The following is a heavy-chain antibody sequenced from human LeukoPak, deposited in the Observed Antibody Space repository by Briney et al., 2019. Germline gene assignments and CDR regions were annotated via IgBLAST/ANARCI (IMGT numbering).Heavy chain of an antibody. CDR3: AKATGYLL. CDR2: ISNSDVST. J-gene: IGHJ4*02. D-gene: IGHD1-14*01. CDR1: GFPFSSYA. V-gene: IGHV3-23*01. Sequence: PGGSLRLSCAASGFPFSSYAMSWVRQAPGKGLEWVSTISNSDVSTYYADSVKGRFTISRDNSENTLFLRMNSLRAEDTAVYYCAKATGYLLWGQGTLVIVSS.